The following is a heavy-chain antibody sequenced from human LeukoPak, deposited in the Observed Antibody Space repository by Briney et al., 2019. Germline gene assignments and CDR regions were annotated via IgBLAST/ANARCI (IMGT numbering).Heavy chain of an antibody. CDR2: INHSGST. CDR3: ARPNYYGSGSYGV. CDR1: GGSFSGYY. D-gene: IGHD3-10*01. Sequence: PSETLSLTCAVYGGSFSGYYWSWIRQPPGKGLEWIGEINHSGSTNYNPSLKSRVTISVDTSKNQFSLKLSSVTAADTAVYYCARPNYYGSGSYGVWGKGTTVTISS. J-gene: IGHJ6*04. V-gene: IGHV4-34*01.